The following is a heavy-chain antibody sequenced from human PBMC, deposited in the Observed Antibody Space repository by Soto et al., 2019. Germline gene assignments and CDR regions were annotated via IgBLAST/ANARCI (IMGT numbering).Heavy chain of an antibody. CDR3: ARPKSGGGSYPFDF. V-gene: IGHV5-10-1*03. J-gene: IGHJ4*02. Sequence: VQLVQSGAEVKKPGASLTNSCKAAGFIFTSYWLSWVRQMPGKGLEWLGMLNPKDSFANYSPSFRGHVTISPDTSVTTAYLKWSSLKASDTAIYYCARPKSGGGSYPFDFWGPGTLVTVSS. CDR1: GFIFTSYW. CDR2: LNPKDSFA. D-gene: IGHD3-10*01.